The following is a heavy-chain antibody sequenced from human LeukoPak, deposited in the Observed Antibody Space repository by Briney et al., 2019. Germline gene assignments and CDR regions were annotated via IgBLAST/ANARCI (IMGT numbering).Heavy chain of an antibody. D-gene: IGHD5-12*01. Sequence: PSETLSLTCSVSGGPISSYHWSWIPQPPGKGLEWIGYIYYSGSTHYNPSLKSRVTISVDTSRTQFSLKLSSVTAADTAVYYSAREIVAGLGVSFDIWGQGTMVTVSS. CDR3: AREIVAGLGVSFDI. V-gene: IGHV4-59*08. CDR2: IYYSGST. J-gene: IGHJ3*02. CDR1: GGPISSYH.